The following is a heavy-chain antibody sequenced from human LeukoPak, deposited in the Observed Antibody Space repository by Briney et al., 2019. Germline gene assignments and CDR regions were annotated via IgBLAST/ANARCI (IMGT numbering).Heavy chain of an antibody. V-gene: IGHV4-61*02. D-gene: IGHD6-13*01. CDR3: ARESRGYSSSWGSFDY. J-gene: IGHJ4*02. Sequence: SETLSLTCTVSGGSISSGSYYWSWIRQPAGKGLEWIGRVYTSGRTNYIPSLKSRVTISLDTSNKQFSLKLSSVTAADTAVYYCARESRGYSSSWGSFDYWGQGTLVTVSS. CDR1: GGSISSGSYY. CDR2: VYTSGRT.